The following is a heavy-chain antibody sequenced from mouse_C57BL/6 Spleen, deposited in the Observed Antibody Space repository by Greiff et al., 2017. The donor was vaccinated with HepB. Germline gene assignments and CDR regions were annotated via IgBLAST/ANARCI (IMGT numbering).Heavy chain of an antibody. J-gene: IGHJ3*01. CDR2: ISYDGSN. D-gene: IGHD1-1*01. V-gene: IGHV3-6*01. CDR3: ARERAVGGFAY. Sequence: DVQLQESGPGLVKPSQSLSLTCSVTGYSITSGYYWNWIRQFPGNKLEWMGYISYDGSNNYNPSLKNRISITRDTSKNQFFLKLNSVTTEDTATYYCARERAVGGFAYWGQGTLVTVSA. CDR1: GYSITSGYY.